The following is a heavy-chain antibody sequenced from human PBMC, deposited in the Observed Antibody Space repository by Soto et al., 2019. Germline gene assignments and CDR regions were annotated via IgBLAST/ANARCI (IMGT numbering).Heavy chain of an antibody. J-gene: IGHJ6*02. CDR1: GYSFTSYW. V-gene: IGHV5-51*01. CDR3: ARSEQWLPPVYYYGMDV. CDR2: IYPGDSDT. D-gene: IGHD6-19*01. Sequence: GESLKISCKGSGYSFTSYWIGWVRQIPGKGLEWMGIIYPGDSDTRYSPSFQGQVTISADKSISTAYLQWSSLKASDTAMYYCARSEQWLPPVYYYGMDVWGQGTTVTVS.